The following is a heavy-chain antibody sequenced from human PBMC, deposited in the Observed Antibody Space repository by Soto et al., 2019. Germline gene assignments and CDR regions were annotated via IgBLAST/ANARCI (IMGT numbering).Heavy chain of an antibody. J-gene: IGHJ4*02. Sequence: GGSLRLSCVVSVFPFGANAMSWVRQAPGKGLEWVSGLSNTGRRTSYADSVKGRFNISRDNSENTVYLQMNSLRVEDTAVYYCAKVLGHRLWLPDFDYWGQGTLVTVSS. CDR3: AKVLGHRLWLPDFDY. CDR2: LSNTGRRT. D-gene: IGHD5-18*01. CDR1: VFPFGANA. V-gene: IGHV3-23*01.